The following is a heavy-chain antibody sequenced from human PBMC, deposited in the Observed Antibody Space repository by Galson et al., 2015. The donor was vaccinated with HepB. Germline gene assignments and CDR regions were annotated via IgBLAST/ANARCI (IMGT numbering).Heavy chain of an antibody. CDR3: ARGMTEGGAFDI. Sequence: SLRLSCAASGFTFSSYAMHWVRQAPGKGLEWVAVISYDGSNKYYADSVKGRFTISRDNSKNTLYLQMNSLRAEDTAVYYCARGMTEGGAFDIWGQGTMVTVSS. CDR2: ISYDGSNK. J-gene: IGHJ3*02. D-gene: IGHD1-26*01. CDR1: GFTFSSYA. V-gene: IGHV3-30*04.